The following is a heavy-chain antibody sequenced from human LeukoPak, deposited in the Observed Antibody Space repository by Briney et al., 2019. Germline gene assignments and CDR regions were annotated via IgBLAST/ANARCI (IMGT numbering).Heavy chain of an antibody. D-gene: IGHD6-19*01. CDR2: IYPGDSDT. CDR1: GYTFTSYW. J-gene: IGHJ5*02. Sequence: GESLKISCKGSGYTFTSYWIGWVRQMPGKGLEWMGIIYPGDSDTRYSPSFQGQVTISADKSISTAYLQWSSLKASDTAMYYCARSGSSGWYFRNWFDPWGQGTLVTVSS. V-gene: IGHV5-51*01. CDR3: ARSGSSGWYFRNWFDP.